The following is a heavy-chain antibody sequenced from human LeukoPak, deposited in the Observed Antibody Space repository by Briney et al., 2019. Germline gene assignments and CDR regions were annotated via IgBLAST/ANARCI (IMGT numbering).Heavy chain of an antibody. CDR2: IYTTGST. Sequence: SETLSLTCTVSGGSISSYYWTWIRQPAGKGLEWIGRIYTTGSTNYNPSLNSRVTISVDTSKNQFSLKLSSVTAADTAVYYCARATGRTRRYMDVWGKGTTVTVSS. D-gene: IGHD1-1*01. J-gene: IGHJ6*03. CDR3: ARATGRTRRYMDV. CDR1: GGSISSYY. V-gene: IGHV4-4*07.